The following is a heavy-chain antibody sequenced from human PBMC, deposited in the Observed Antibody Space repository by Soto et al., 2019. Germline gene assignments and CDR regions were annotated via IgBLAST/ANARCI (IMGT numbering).Heavy chain of an antibody. Sequence: SGGSLRLSCAASGFTFDDYAMHWVRQAPGKGLEWVSGISWNSGSIGYADSVKGRFTISRDNAKNSLYLQMNSLRAEDTALYYCAKDRADGHYDSSGYYYYYYGMDVWGQGTTVTVSS. J-gene: IGHJ6*02. CDR2: ISWNSGSI. D-gene: IGHD3-22*01. CDR1: GFTFDDYA. CDR3: AKDRADGHYDSSGYYYYYYGMDV. V-gene: IGHV3-9*01.